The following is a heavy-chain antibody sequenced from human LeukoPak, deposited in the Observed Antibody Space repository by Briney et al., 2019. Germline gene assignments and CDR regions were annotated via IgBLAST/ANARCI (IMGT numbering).Heavy chain of an antibody. CDR3: TRYKNGHLDY. CDR2: IAHDGSRA. V-gene: IGHV3-33*01. D-gene: IGHD1-14*01. CDR1: GFTLGGYG. J-gene: IGHJ4*02. Sequence: GGSLRLPCARSGFTLGGYGMHWFRPTPGKGLEWVAVIAHDGSRAFYDDSVKGGFTISRGNSKNAMSGQRHDLRAEDTAVYYCTRYKNGHLDYWGQGTLVSVSS.